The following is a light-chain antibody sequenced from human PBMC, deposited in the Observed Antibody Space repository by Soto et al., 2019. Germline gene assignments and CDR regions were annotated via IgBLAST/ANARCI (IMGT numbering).Light chain of an antibody. CDR3: QQRSNWPRT. V-gene: IGKV3-11*01. Sequence: EIVLTQSPATLSLSPGERATLSCRASQSVSRHLAWYQQKPGQAPRLLIYGASSRATGIPDRFSGSGSGTDFTLTISSLEPEDFAVYYCQQRSNWPRTFGQGTKVDIK. CDR2: GAS. CDR1: QSVSRH. J-gene: IGKJ1*01.